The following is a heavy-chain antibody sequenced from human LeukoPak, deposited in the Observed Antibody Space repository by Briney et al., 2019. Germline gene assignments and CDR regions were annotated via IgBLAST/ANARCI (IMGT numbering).Heavy chain of an antibody. Sequence: ASVKVSCKASGGTFSSYAISWVRQAPGQGLEWMGGIIPIFGTANYAQKFQGRVTITTDESTSTAYMELSSLRSEDTAVYYCARVPIVPAAKADAFDIWGQGTMVTVSS. D-gene: IGHD2-2*01. V-gene: IGHV1-69*05. J-gene: IGHJ3*02. CDR3: ARVPIVPAAKADAFDI. CDR1: GGTFSSYA. CDR2: IIPIFGTA.